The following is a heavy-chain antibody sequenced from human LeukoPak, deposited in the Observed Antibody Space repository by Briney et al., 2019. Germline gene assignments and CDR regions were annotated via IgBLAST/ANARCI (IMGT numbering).Heavy chain of an antibody. CDR1: GYTFTGYY. CDR3: ARVEYDFWSGYASYYYYYMGV. Sequence: ASVKVSCKASGYTFTGYYMHWVRQAPGQGLEWMGWINPNSGGTNYAQKFQGRVTMTRDTSISTAYMELSRLRSDDTAVYYCARVEYDFWSGYASYYYYYMGVWGKGTTVTVSS. CDR2: INPNSGGT. V-gene: IGHV1-2*02. D-gene: IGHD3-3*01. J-gene: IGHJ6*03.